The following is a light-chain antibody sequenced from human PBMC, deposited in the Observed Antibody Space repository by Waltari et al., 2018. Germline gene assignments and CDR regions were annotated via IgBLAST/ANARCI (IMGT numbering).Light chain of an antibody. CDR2: AAS. Sequence: EVVLTQSPGTLSVSPGERATLSCRTSQSFGRTLAWYQQKPGQAPRLLIYAASTRATGIPDRFSGSGSGTDFSLTITRLEPEDFAVYYCQHYVRLPVTFGQGTKVEIK. CDR3: QHYVRLPVT. J-gene: IGKJ1*01. CDR1: QSFGRT. V-gene: IGKV3-20*01.